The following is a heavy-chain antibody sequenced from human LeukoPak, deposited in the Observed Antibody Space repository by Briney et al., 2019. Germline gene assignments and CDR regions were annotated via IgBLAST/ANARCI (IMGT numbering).Heavy chain of an antibody. D-gene: IGHD6-13*01. CDR1: GVTFSNYW. V-gene: IGHV3-7*01. CDR3: ASGRQLGY. Sequence: GGSLSLSCAASGVTFSNYWMSWVRQAPGKGLEWVANIKEDGSEKYYVDSVKGRFTISRDNARNSLYLQMNSLRAEDTAVYYCASGRQLGYWGQGTLVTVSS. J-gene: IGHJ4*02. CDR2: IKEDGSEK.